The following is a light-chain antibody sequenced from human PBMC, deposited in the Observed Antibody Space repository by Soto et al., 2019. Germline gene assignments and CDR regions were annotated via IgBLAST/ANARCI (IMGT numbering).Light chain of an antibody. CDR1: SGSVSTSYY. Sequence: QAVVTQEPSFSVSPGGTVTLTCGLSSGSVSTSYYPSWYQQTPGQAPCTLIYSTDTRSSGVPDRFSGSILGNKAALTITGAQADDESSYYCVLYMPSGIVVFGGGTKLTVL. J-gene: IGLJ3*02. CDR3: VLYMPSGIVV. V-gene: IGLV8-61*01. CDR2: STD.